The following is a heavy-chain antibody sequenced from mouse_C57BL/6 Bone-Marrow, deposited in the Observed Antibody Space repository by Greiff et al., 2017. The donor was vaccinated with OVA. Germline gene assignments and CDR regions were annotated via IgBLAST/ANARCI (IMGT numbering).Heavy chain of an antibody. CDR2: IRNKANNHAK. CDR3: TRGNFDY. CDR1: GFTFSDAW. J-gene: IGHJ2*01. Sequence: EVHLVESGGGLVQPGGSMKLSCAASGFTFSDAWMDWVRQSPEKGLEWVAEIRNKANNHAKYYAASVKGRFTISRDDSKSSVYLQMNSLRAEDTCIYYCTRGNFDYWGQGTTLTVSS. V-gene: IGHV6-6*01.